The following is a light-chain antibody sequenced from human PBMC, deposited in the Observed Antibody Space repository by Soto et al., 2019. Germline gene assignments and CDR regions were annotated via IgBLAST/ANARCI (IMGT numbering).Light chain of an antibody. V-gene: IGLV2-23*01. CDR3: SSHAGNNNYV. CDR2: EGS. CDR1: SSDVGSYNL. Sequence: QSVLTQPASVSGSPGQSITISCTGTSSDVGSYNLVSWYQQHPGKAPKLMIYEGSKRPSGVSNRFSGSKSGNTASLTISGLQAEDEADYYCSSHAGNNNYVFXTGTKGTVL. J-gene: IGLJ1*01.